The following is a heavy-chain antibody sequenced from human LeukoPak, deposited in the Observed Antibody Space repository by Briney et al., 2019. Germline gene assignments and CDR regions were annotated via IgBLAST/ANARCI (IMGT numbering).Heavy chain of an antibody. CDR2: IYYSGST. CDR3: ARAPLNYGDRYAFDI. D-gene: IGHD4-17*01. CDR1: GGSISSGDYY. Sequence: PSETLSLTCTVSGGSISSGDYYWSWVRQPPGKGLEWIVYIYYSGSTYYNPSLKSRVTISVDTSKNQFSLKLSSVTAADTAVYYCARAPLNYGDRYAFDIWGQGTMVTVSS. V-gene: IGHV4-30-4*01. J-gene: IGHJ3*02.